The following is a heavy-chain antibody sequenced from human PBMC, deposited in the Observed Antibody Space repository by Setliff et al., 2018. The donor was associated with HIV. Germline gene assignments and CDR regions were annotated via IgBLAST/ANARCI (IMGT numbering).Heavy chain of an antibody. Sequence: ETLSLTCSVSGDSISRYYWSWIRQSPARGLEWIGYVYHSGTTNFNTSLKSRVTMSLDTSRSQLSLNLRSVTAADTGVYYCARVALLNDHILTAPEYVDIWGQGTQVTVSS. CDR1: GDSISRYY. V-gene: IGHV4-59*03. CDR3: ARVALLNDHILTAPEYVDI. J-gene: IGHJ4*02. D-gene: IGHD2-15*01. CDR2: VYHSGTT.